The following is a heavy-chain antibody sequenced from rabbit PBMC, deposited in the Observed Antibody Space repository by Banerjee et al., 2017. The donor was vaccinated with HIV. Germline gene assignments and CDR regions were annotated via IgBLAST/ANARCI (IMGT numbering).Heavy chain of an antibody. Sequence: TVSGFSFSGNYYMCWVRQAPGKGLEWIACIGASSSGRTYYASWATGRFTISKTSSTTVTLQMTSLTAADTATYFCARDLAGVIGWNFDLWGPGTLVTVS. V-gene: IGHV1S40*01. CDR1: GFSFSGNYY. CDR2: IGASSSGRT. J-gene: IGHJ4*01. D-gene: IGHD4-1*01. CDR3: ARDLAGVIGWNFDL.